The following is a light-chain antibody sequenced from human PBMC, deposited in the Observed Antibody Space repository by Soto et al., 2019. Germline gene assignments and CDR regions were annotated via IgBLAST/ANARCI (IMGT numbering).Light chain of an antibody. CDR1: QSVSSN. V-gene: IGKV3-15*01. CDR3: QQYNNWPRWT. CDR2: GAS. J-gene: IGKJ1*01. Sequence: MTQSPATLSASVGDRVTITCRASQSVSSNLAWYQQKPGQAPRLLIYGASTRATGIPARFSGSGSGTEFTLTISSLHSEDFAVYYCQQYNNWPRWTFCQGTKVDIK.